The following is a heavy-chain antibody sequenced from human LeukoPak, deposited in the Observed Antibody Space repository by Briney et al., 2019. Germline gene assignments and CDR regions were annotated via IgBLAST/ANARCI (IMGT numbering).Heavy chain of an antibody. CDR2: ISSSSSYT. D-gene: IGHD3-10*01. CDR1: GFTFSDYY. J-gene: IGHJ3*02. CDR3: AREYRGSRRSDAFDI. Sequence: GGSLRLSCAASGFTFSDYYMSWIRQAPGKGLEWASYISSSSSYTNYADSVKGRFTISRDNAKNSLYLQMNSLRAEDTAVYYCAREYRGSRRSDAFDIWGQGTMVTVSS. V-gene: IGHV3-11*05.